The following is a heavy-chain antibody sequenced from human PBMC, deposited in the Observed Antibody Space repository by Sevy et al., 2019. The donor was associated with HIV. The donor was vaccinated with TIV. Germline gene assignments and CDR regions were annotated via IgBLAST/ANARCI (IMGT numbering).Heavy chain of an antibody. Sequence: GGSLRLSCAASGFSFSSFAMHWVRQAPGNGLEWVTIISSDGNKKNYADSMKGRFSISRDNSRNTLYLQINSLRPEDTAVYYCAKDLGDSGYDLDSWGQGTLVTVSS. CDR2: ISSDGNKK. V-gene: IGHV3-30*01. J-gene: IGHJ4*02. CDR1: GFSFSSFA. D-gene: IGHD5-12*01. CDR3: AKDLGDSGYDLDS.